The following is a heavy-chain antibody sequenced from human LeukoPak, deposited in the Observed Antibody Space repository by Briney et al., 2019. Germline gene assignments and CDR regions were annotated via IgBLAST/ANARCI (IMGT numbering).Heavy chain of an antibody. CDR2: IYYSENT. V-gene: IGHV4-59*01. J-gene: IGHJ5*02. CDR1: GGSISSYY. Sequence: SETLSLTCTVSGGSISSYYWSWIRQPPGKGLEWIGYIYYSENTNYNPSLKSRVTISVDTSKNQFSLKLSSVTAADTAVYYCARSRRSSQLVPVDPWGQGTLVTVSS. D-gene: IGHD6-13*01. CDR3: ARSRRSSQLVPVDP.